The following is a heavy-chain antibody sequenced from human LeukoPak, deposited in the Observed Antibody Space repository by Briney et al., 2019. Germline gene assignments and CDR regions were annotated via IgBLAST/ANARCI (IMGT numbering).Heavy chain of an antibody. J-gene: IGHJ4*02. V-gene: IGHV3-23*01. D-gene: IGHD3-9*01. CDR1: GFTFSSYA. CDR2: ISGSGGST. CDR3: AKDRNPWLHGSPGSHFDY. Sequence: PGGSLRLSCAASGFTFSSYAMSWVRQAPGKGLEWVSAISGSGGSTYYADSVKGRFTISRDNSKNTLYLQMNSLRAEDTAVYYCAKDRNPWLHGSPGSHFDYWGQGTLVTVSS.